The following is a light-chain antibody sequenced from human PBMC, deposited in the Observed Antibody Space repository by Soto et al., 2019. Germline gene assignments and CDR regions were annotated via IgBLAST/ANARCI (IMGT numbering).Light chain of an antibody. V-gene: IGKV3-20*01. J-gene: IGKJ1*01. Sequence: EIVLTQSPGTLSLSPGERATLSCRASQSVRSSYLAWYQQKLGQAPRLLIYGVSNRATGIPDRFSGSGSGTAFTLTISRLESEDVAVYYCQQYGTSPRTFGQETKVEIK. CDR1: QSVRSSY. CDR3: QQYGTSPRT. CDR2: GVS.